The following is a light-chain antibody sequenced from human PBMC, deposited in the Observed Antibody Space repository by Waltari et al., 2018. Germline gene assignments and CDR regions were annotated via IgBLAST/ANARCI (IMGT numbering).Light chain of an antibody. CDR1: QSVSSSY. CDR2: GAS. Sequence: EIVLTQSPGTLSLSPGERATLSCRASQSVSSSYLASYQQKPGQAPRLLIYGASSRATGIPDRFSGSGSGTDFTLTISRLEPEDFAVYYCQQYGGSPWTFGQGTKVDIK. V-gene: IGKV3-20*01. CDR3: QQYGGSPWT. J-gene: IGKJ1*01.